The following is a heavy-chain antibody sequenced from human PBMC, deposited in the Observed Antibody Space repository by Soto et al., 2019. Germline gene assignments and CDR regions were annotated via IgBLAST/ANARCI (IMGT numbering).Heavy chain of an antibody. D-gene: IGHD1-1*01. J-gene: IGHJ3*01. CDR3: ATWHEREHAYDV. CDR1: GLTISGKKY. CDR2: LYDLDGS. Sequence: DVQLVESGGGLFQPGESLRLSCAAFGLTISGKKYVAWVRQAPGKGLEWVSALYDLDGSFYADSVKGRFTYSSDSSKTTVYLQMNDLRPDDTAVYYCATWHEREHAYDVWGQGTTVTVSS. V-gene: IGHV3-53*01.